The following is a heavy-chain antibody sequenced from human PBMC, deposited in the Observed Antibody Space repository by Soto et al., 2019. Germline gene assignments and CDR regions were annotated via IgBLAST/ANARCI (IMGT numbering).Heavy chain of an antibody. D-gene: IGHD3-10*01. CDR2: IYYSGTT. CDR3: ARESYYGSGATVVAY. J-gene: IGHJ4*02. CDR1: GGSISGYY. Sequence: SETLSLTCTVSGGSISGYYWSWIRQPPGKGLEWVGYIYYSGTTSYNPSLNSRVTMSVDTSKNQFSLKVNSVTAADTAVYYCARESYYGSGATVVAYWGQGTLVTVSS. V-gene: IGHV4-59*01.